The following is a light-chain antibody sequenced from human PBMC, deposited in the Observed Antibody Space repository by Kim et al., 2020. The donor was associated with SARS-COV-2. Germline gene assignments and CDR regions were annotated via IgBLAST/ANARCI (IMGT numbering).Light chain of an antibody. Sequence: QSVTISCRGTSSDVGGYNYVSWYRQHPGKAPQLMIYEVTKRPSGVPDRLSGSKSGNTASLTVSGLQAEDEADYYCSSYAGSNNWVFGGGTQLTVL. V-gene: IGLV2-8*01. CDR1: SSDVGGYNY. CDR2: EVT. CDR3: SSYAGSNNWV. J-gene: IGLJ3*02.